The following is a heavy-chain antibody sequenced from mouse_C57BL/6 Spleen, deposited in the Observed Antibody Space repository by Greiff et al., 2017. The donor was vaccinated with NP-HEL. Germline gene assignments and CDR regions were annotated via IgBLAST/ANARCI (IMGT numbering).Heavy chain of an antibody. Sequence: VHVKQSGPELVKPGASVKMSCKASGYTFTDYNMHWVKQSHGKSLEWIGYINPNNGGTSYNQKFKGKATLTVNKSSSTAYMELRSLTSEDSAVYYCADSYGYYFDYWGQGTTLTVSS. CDR2: INPNNGGT. CDR3: ADSYGYYFDY. CDR1: GYTFTDYN. D-gene: IGHD2-2*01. V-gene: IGHV1-22*01. J-gene: IGHJ2*01.